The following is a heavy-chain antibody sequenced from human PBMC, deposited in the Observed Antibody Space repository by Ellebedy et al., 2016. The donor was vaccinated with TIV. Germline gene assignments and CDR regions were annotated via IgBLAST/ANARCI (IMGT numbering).Heavy chain of an antibody. D-gene: IGHD6-13*01. CDR1: GYTFNTYY. CDR2: INPSGGSA. V-gene: IGHV1-46*02. CDR3: TRDWGSSVWSPGDY. J-gene: IGHJ4*02. Sequence: AASVKVSCKASGYTFNTYYMDWVRQAPGQGLEWMGVINPSGGSAAYAQKFRGRVTLPRDTSTGTVYMELTNLRSDDTAVYYCTRDWGSSVWSPGDYWGQGTLVTVSS.